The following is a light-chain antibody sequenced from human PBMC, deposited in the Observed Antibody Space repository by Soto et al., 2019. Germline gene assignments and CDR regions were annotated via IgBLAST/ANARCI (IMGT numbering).Light chain of an antibody. V-gene: IGLV1-40*01. CDR3: QSYDSSLSGYV. CDR2: GNV. CDR1: SSNIGAGFD. J-gene: IGLJ1*01. Sequence: QPVLTQPPSVSGAPGQRVTISCTGSSSNIGAGFDVHWYQQLPGTAPKLLIYGNVDRPSGVPDRFSGSKSGTSASLAITGLQAEDEADYYCQSYDSSLSGYVFGTGTKLTVL.